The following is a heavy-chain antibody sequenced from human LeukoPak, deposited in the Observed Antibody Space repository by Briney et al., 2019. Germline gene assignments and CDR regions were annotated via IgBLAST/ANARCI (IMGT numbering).Heavy chain of an antibody. CDR2: FNSDGSRT. D-gene: IGHD6-19*01. V-gene: IGHV3-74*01. Sequence: GGSLRLSCAASGFTISTYWMHWVRQAQGKGLVWVSRFNSDGSRTTYADSVKGRFTISRDNAKNTLYLQMNSLRTEDTAVYYCARPETQYSSGLDGFDIWGQGTMVTVSS. J-gene: IGHJ3*02. CDR1: GFTISTYW. CDR3: ARPETQYSSGLDGFDI.